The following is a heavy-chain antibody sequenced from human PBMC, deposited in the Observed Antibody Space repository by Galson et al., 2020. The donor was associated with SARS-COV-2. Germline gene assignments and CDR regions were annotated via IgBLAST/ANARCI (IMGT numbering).Heavy chain of an antibody. CDR2: ISWNSDST. D-gene: IGHD2-2*01. CDR1: GLTIDYFA. Sequence: GGSLRLSCTASGLTIDYFAMHWVRQAPGKGLEWVAGISWNSDSTDYADSVKGRFTISRDNAKNSLYLQMNSLTTEDTALYYCVKDTVYAAISPRRGWFDPWGQGTLVTVSS. J-gene: IGHJ5*02. V-gene: IGHV3-9*01. CDR3: VKDTVYAAISPRRGWFDP.